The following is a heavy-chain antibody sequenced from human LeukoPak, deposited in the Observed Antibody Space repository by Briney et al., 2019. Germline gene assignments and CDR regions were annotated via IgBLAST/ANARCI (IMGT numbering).Heavy chain of an antibody. CDR3: ARAREPLLFAYYFDY. V-gene: IGHV4-38-2*02. Sequence: SETLSLTCTVSDFSSSSDYCWGWIRQPPGKGLEWIGRIYHSGSTSYNPSLKNRVTMSIDTSQNQFSLKVSSVTAADTAVYYCARAREPLLFAYYFDYWGQGTLVTVSS. D-gene: IGHD2-2*01. CDR2: IYHSGST. J-gene: IGHJ4*02. CDR1: DFSSSSDYC.